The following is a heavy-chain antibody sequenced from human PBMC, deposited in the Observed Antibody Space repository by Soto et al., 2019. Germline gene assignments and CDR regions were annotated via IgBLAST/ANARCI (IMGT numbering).Heavy chain of an antibody. Sequence: QIQLVQSGAEVKEPGASVRVSCKTSGYTFSSYGITWVRQAPGQGLEWVGWISPYNLNTNYAQTVQGRVTLTTDTSTSTADMELSSLKSDDTAVYYCVRESNNLWLLNGGWFDPLCQGNLVTVSS. V-gene: IGHV1-18*01. CDR3: VRESNNLWLLNGGWFDP. CDR2: ISPYNLNT. CDR1: GYTFSSYG. J-gene: IGHJ5*02. D-gene: IGHD6-19*01.